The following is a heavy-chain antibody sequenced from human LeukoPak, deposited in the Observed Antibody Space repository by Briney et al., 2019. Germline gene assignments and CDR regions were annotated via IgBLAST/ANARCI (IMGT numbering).Heavy chain of an antibody. Sequence: SETLSLTCTVSRGSVSSAYWSWIRQPPGKRLEWIGYMYNSEITNYNPSLKSRVTMSLAMSKNQFSLALTSVSEADTAVYYCATGHSSGWFDYWGQGSLVIVSS. CDR3: ATGHSSGWFDY. J-gene: IGHJ4*02. V-gene: IGHV4-59*02. CDR1: RGSVSSAY. CDR2: MYNSEIT. D-gene: IGHD6-19*01.